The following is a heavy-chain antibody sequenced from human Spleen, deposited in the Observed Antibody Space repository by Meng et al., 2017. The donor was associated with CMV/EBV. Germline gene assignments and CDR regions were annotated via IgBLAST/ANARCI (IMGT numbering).Heavy chain of an antibody. D-gene: IGHD2-2*01. V-gene: IGHV3-53*01. J-gene: IGHJ4*02. CDR3: AILTSSYYFDY. Sequence: GESLKISCAGSGFSFSDYYMSWVRQAPGKGLEWVSVIYNDGGTYYADSVKGRFAISRDNSKNTRYLQMSSLRAEDTAVYYCAILTSSYYFDYCGQGTLVTVSS. CDR2: IYNDGGT. CDR1: GFSFSDYY.